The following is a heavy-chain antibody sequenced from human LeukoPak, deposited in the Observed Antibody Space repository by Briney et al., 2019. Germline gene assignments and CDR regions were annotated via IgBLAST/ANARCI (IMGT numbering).Heavy chain of an antibody. Sequence: SVKVSCKASGGTFSSYAISWVRQAPGQGLEWMGGIIPNFGTANYAQKFQGRVTITADELTSTAYMELSSLRSEDTAVYYCARDRIVGATTAFDVWGQGTMVTVSS. V-gene: IGHV1-69*13. CDR2: IIPNFGTA. CDR3: ARDRIVGATTAFDV. D-gene: IGHD1-26*01. J-gene: IGHJ3*01. CDR1: GGTFSSYA.